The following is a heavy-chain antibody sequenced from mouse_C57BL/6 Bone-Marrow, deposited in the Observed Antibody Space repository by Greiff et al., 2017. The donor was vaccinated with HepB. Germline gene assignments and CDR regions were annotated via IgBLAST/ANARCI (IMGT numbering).Heavy chain of an antibody. D-gene: IGHD6-5*01. J-gene: IGHJ4*01. Sequence: QVQLQQPGAELVKPGASVKLSCKASGYTFTSYWMHWVKQRPGQGLEWIGMIHPNSGSTNYNEKFKSKATLTVDKSSSTAYMQLSSLTSEDSAVYYCAPSYCKRAMDYWGQGTSVTVSS. CDR3: APSYCKRAMDY. CDR2: IHPNSGST. CDR1: GYTFTSYW. V-gene: IGHV1-64*01.